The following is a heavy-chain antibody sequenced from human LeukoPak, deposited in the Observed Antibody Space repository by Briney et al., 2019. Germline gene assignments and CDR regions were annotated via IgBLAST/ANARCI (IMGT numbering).Heavy chain of an antibody. V-gene: IGHV4-59*01. CDR2: IYYSGST. Sequence: SETLSLTCTVSGGSISSYYWNCIRQPPGKGLEWIGYIYYSGSTNYNPSLKSRVTISVDTSKNQFSLKLSSVTAADTAVYYCARVSATTDYWGQGTLVTVSS. J-gene: IGHJ4*02. D-gene: IGHD1-26*01. CDR3: ARVSATTDY. CDR1: GGSISSYY.